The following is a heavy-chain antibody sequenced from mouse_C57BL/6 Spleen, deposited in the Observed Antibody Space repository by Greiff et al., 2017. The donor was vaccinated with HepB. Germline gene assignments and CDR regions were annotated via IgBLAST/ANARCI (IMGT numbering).Heavy chain of an antibody. Sequence: VQLQQPGAELVRPGSSVKLSCKASGYTFTSYWMDWVKQRPGQGLEWIGNIYPSDSETHYNQKFKDKATLTVDKSSSTAYMQLSSLTSEDSAVYYCARHRDYDGFDYWGQGTTLTVSS. J-gene: IGHJ2*01. CDR3: ARHRDYDGFDY. V-gene: IGHV1-61*01. CDR1: GYTFTSYW. D-gene: IGHD2-4*01. CDR2: IYPSDSET.